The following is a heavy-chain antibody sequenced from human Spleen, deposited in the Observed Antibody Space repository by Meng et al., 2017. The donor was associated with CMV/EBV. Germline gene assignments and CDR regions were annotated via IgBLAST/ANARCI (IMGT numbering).Heavy chain of an antibody. CDR2: INHSGST. Sequence: SETLSLTCAVYDGSFSGYYWSWIRQPPGKGLEWIAEINHSGSTNYNPSLKSRVTISADTSKNQFSLRLSSVTAADTAVYYCARGVAARHYYYGMDVWGQGTTVTVSS. J-gene: IGHJ6*02. V-gene: IGHV4-34*01. D-gene: IGHD6-6*01. CDR3: ARGVAARHYYYGMDV. CDR1: DGSFSGYY.